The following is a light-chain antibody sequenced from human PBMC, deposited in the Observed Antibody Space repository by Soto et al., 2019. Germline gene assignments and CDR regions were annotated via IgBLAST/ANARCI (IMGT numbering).Light chain of an antibody. V-gene: IGKV2-30*01. J-gene: IGKJ2*01. CDR2: QVS. Sequence: EVVMTQSPLSLAVTLGQPASSSCRSSQSLVYSEGNTYLTWFQKRPGQSPRRLIHQVSERDSGVQDRFSGSGSGTDFTLIISRVEAEDVGVYYCMQGTDWPPYTFGQGTKLEIK. CDR3: MQGTDWPPYT. CDR1: QSLVYSEGNTY.